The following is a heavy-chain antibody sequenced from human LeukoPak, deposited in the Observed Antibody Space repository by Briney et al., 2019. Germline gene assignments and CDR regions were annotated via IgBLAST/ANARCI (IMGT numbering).Heavy chain of an antibody. J-gene: IGHJ6*02. CDR3: ARGLLPGYYYYYYGMDV. Sequence: GASVKVSCKASGYTFTSYDINWVRQATGQGLEWMGWMNPNSGNTGYAQRFQGRVTMTRNTSISTAYMELGSLRSEDTAVYYCARGLLPGYYYYYYGMDVWGQGTTVTVSS. CDR1: GYTFTSYD. CDR2: MNPNSGNT. V-gene: IGHV1-8*01. D-gene: IGHD2-2*01.